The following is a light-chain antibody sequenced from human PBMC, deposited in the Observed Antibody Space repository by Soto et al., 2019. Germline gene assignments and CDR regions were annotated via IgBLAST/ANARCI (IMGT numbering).Light chain of an antibody. CDR3: QSYDSSLSGSV. V-gene: IGLV1-40*01. J-gene: IGLJ2*01. CDR1: SSNIGAGYD. Sequence: QSVLTQPPSVSGAPGQRVTISCTGSSSNIGAGYDVHWYQQLPGTAPKLLIYGDTNRPSGVPDRFSGSQSGTSAPLAITGLQAEDEADYYCQSYDSSLSGSVFGGGTKLTVL. CDR2: GDT.